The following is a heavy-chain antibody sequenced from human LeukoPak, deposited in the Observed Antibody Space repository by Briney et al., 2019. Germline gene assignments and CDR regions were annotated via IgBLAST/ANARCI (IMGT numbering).Heavy chain of an antibody. CDR1: GFTFSSYA. D-gene: IGHD3-3*01. CDR2: ISYDGSNK. CDR3: ARDLSPDDFWSGSFDY. J-gene: IGHJ4*02. Sequence: GGSLRLSCAASGFTFSSYAMHWVRQAPGKGLEWVAVISYDGSNKYYADSVKGRFTISRDNSKNTLYLQMNSLRAEDTAVYYCARDLSPDDFWSGSFDYWGQGTLVTVSS. V-gene: IGHV3-30-3*01.